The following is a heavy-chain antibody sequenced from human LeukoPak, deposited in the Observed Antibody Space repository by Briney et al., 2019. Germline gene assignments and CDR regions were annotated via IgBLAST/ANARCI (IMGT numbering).Heavy chain of an antibody. CDR2: ISSSGSTI. CDR1: GFTFSDYY. Sequence: GGSLRLSCAASGFTFSDYYMSWIRQAPGKGLEWVSCISSSGSTIYYADSVKGRFTISRDNAKNSLYLQMNSLRAEDTAVYYCARGYSSSWFYFDYWGQGTLVTVSS. D-gene: IGHD6-13*01. CDR3: ARGYSSSWFYFDY. V-gene: IGHV3-11*04. J-gene: IGHJ4*02.